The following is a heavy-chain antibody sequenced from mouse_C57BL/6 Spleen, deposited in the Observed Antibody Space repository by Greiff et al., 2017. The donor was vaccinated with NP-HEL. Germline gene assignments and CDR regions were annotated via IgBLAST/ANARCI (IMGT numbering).Heavy chain of an antibody. V-gene: IGHV2-2*02. CDR3: ARGIYYEYDGFAY. CDR1: GFSLTSYG. D-gene: IGHD2-4*01. Sequence: VQLQQSGPGLVQPSQSLSISCTVSGFSLTSYGVHWVRQSPGKGLEWLVVIWSGGSTDYNAAFISRLSISKDNSKSQVFFKMNSLQANDTAIYYCARGIYYEYDGFAYWGQGTLVTVSA. J-gene: IGHJ3*01. CDR2: IWSGGST.